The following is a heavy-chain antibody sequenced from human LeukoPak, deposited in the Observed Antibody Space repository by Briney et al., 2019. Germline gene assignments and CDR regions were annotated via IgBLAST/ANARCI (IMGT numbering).Heavy chain of an antibody. J-gene: IGHJ4*02. CDR3: ARDLNREDFDY. CDR1: GFCFSNYD. D-gene: IGHD1-14*01. Sequence: GRSLRLSCAASGFCFSNYDMHWVRQAPGKGLEWVAIIWLDGSATYYGDSVKGRFTISRDNSKNILYLQMNDLRVEDTAVYYCARDLNREDFDYWGQGTLVAVSS. CDR2: IWLDGSAT. V-gene: IGHV3-33*01.